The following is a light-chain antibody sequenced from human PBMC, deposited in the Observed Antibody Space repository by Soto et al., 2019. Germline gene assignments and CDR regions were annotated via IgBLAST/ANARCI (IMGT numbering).Light chain of an antibody. CDR3: CSYAGSHSYI. CDR1: GGDIGNYNL. Sequence: QSALTQPASVSGSPGQSITISCTGTGGDIGNYNLVSWYRQNPGEAPKLIIYEVNKRPSGISSRLSGSKSGYTAFLTISGLQAEDEADYHCCSYAGSHSYIFVSGTKVTVL. V-gene: IGLV2-23*02. J-gene: IGLJ1*01. CDR2: EVN.